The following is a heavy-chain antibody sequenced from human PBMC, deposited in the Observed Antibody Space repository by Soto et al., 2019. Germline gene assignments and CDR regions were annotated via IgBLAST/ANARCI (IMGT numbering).Heavy chain of an antibody. CDR3: ARGLRLLHGGHGGVDY. D-gene: IGHD2-15*01. J-gene: IGHJ4*02. CDR2: INHSGST. V-gene: IGHV4-34*01. Sequence: QVQLQQWGAGLLKPSETLSLTCAVYGGSFSGYYWSWIRQPPGKGLEWIGEINHSGSTNYNPSLNSRVTISVDTSKNQFSLKLSSVTAADTAVYYCARGLRLLHGGHGGVDYWGQGTLVTVSS. CDR1: GGSFSGYY.